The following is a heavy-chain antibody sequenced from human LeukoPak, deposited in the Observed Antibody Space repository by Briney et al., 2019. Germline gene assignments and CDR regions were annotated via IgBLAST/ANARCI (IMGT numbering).Heavy chain of an antibody. Sequence: GGALRLSCAASGFTFSSDAMHWGRQAPGKGLEYVSAISSNGGSTYYANSVKGRFTISRDNSKHTLYLQMGSLRAEDMAVYYCASQRGLYDYWGQGTLVTVSS. V-gene: IGHV3-64*01. J-gene: IGHJ4*02. CDR2: ISSNGGST. CDR3: ASQRGLYDY. D-gene: IGHD2-2*02. CDR1: GFTFSSDA.